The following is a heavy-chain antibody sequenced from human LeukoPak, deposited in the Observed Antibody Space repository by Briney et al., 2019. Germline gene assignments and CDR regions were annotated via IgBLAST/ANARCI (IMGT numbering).Heavy chain of an antibody. D-gene: IGHD7-27*01. CDR3: AREILTGYAFDI. Sequence: GGSLRLSCAASGFTFSSYGMHWVRQAPGKGLEWVAVISYDGSNKYCADSVKGRFTISRDNSKNTLYLQMNSLRAEDTALYYCAREILTGYAFDIWGQGTMVTVSS. CDR2: ISYDGSNK. J-gene: IGHJ3*02. V-gene: IGHV3-30*03. CDR1: GFTFSSYG.